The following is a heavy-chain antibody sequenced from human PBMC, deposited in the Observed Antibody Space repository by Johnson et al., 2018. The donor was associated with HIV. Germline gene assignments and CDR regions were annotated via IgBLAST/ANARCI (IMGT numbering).Heavy chain of an antibody. CDR1: GFTFSSHA. CDR3: ARDLSYSSSSTGAFDI. J-gene: IGHJ3*02. D-gene: IGHD6-6*01. CDR2: ISYAGSNK. V-gene: IGHV3-30-3*01. Sequence: QVQLVESGGGVVQPGRSLRLSCAASGFTFSSHAMHWVRQAPGKGLAWVAVISYAGSNKYYADSVKGRITISRDNSKNTLYLQMNSLRAEDTAVYYCARDLSYSSSSTGAFDIWGQGTMVTVSS.